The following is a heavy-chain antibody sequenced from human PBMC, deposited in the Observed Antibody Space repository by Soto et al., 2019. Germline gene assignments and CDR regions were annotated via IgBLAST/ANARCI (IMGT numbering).Heavy chain of an antibody. CDR3: AKGYDSSGYYPHDAFDI. J-gene: IGHJ3*02. CDR1: GFTFSSYS. V-gene: IGHV3-30*18. D-gene: IGHD3-22*01. Sequence: GGSLRLSCAASGFTFSSYSMNWVRQAPGKGLEWVAVISYDGSNKYYADSVKGRFTISRDNSKNTLYLQMNSLRAEDTAVYYCAKGYDSSGYYPHDAFDIWGQGTMVTVSS. CDR2: ISYDGSNK.